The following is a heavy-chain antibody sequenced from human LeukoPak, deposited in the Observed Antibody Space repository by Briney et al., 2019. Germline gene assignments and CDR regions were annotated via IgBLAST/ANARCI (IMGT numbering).Heavy chain of an antibody. J-gene: IGHJ5*02. V-gene: IGHV1-8*01. CDR1: GYTFSTYD. CDR3: ARGVRNQLQSES. D-gene: IGHD2-2*01. Sequence: GASVKVSCKASGYTFSTYDVTWVRQAPGQGLEWMGWVNPNSGNTGYAQKFRGRVTMTSDSSISSAYMELSSLTSEDTAVYYCARGVRNQLQSESWGQGTLITVSS. CDR2: VNPNSGNT.